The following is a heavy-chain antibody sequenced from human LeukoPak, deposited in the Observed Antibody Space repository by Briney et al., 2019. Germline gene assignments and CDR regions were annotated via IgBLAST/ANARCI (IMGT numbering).Heavy chain of an antibody. V-gene: IGHV1-46*03. CDR2: INPSGGST. J-gene: IGHJ4*02. CDR3: TRNGYNWFGY. CDR1: GYTFTSYY. Sequence: GASVKVSCKASGYTFTSYYMHWVRQAPGQGLEWMGMINPSGGSTTYAQKFQGRVTMTRDTSTSTVYMELSSLRSDDTAVYYCTRNGYNWFGYWGQGTLVTVSS. D-gene: IGHD5-24*01.